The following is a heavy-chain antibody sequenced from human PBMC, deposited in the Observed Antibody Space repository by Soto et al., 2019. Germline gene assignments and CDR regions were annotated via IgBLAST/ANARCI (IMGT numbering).Heavy chain of an antibody. CDR3: ARVKKDYYDSSGYYRDTYGMDV. CDR2: IWYDGSNK. V-gene: IGHV3-33*01. D-gene: IGHD3-22*01. Sequence: GGSLRLSCAASGFTFSSYGMHWVRQAPGKGLEWVAVIWYDGSNKYYADSVKGRFTISRDNSKNTLYLQMNSLRAEDTAVYYCARVKKDYYDSSGYYRDTYGMDVWGQGTTVTVSS. J-gene: IGHJ6*02. CDR1: GFTFSSYG.